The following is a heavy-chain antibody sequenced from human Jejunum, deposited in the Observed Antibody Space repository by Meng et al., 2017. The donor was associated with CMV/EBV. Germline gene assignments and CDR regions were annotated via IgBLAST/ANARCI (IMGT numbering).Heavy chain of an antibody. CDR3: AKVNRNDDDILTGYYY. CDR1: GCTFSTYA. Sequence: GCTFSTYAMSWVRQAPGKGLEWVSGISGGGGRTFYADSVKGRFTISRDNSKNTLYLQMSSLRAEDTAIYFCAKVNRNDDDILTGYYYWGQGTLVTVSS. J-gene: IGHJ4*02. V-gene: IGHV3-23*01. D-gene: IGHD3-9*01. CDR2: ISGGGGRT.